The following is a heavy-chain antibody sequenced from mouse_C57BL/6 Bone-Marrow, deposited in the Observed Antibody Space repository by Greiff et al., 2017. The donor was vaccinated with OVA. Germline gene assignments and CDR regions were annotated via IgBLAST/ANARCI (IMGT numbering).Heavy chain of an antibody. V-gene: IGHV5-12*01. CDR2: ISNGGGST. J-gene: IGHJ4*01. D-gene: IGHD1-1*01. CDR1: GFTFSDYY. Sequence: DVQLVESGGGLVQPGGSLKLSCAASGFTFSDYYMFWVRQTPEKRLEWVAYISNGGGSTYYPDTVKGRFTISRDNAKNTLYLQMSRLKSEDTAMYYCARQGITTVCAMDYWGQGTSVTVSS. CDR3: ARQGITTVCAMDY.